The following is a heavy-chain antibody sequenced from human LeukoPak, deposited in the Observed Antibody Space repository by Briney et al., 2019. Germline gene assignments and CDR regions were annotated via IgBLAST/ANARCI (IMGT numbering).Heavy chain of an antibody. D-gene: IGHD6-13*01. J-gene: IGHJ3*02. V-gene: IGHV1-46*01. CDR3: ASVRIAAAGISAFDI. CDR1: GYTFTSYH. CDR2: INPSGGST. Sequence: ASVKVSCKASGYTFTSYHMHWVRQAPGQGLEWMGIINPSGGSTSYAQKFQGRVTMTRDMSTSIVYMELSSLRSEDTAVYYCASVRIAAAGISAFDIWGQGTMVTVSS.